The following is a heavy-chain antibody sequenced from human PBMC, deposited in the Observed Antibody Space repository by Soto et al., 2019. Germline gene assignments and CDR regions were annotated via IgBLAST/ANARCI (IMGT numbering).Heavy chain of an antibody. D-gene: IGHD3-10*01. CDR1: GLTFRVYA. J-gene: IGHJ4*01. CDR3: AKDRPNYFGSGGGYSKAGGDY. V-gene: IGHV3-23*01. Sequence: GGSLRLSCAASGLTFRVYAMSWVRQAPGKGPEWVSSITGNGDTTYYTDSVRGRFTISRDNSKDTLFLQMNSLRVEDTAVYYCAKDRPNYFGSGGGYSKAGGDYWGHG. CDR2: ITGNGDTT.